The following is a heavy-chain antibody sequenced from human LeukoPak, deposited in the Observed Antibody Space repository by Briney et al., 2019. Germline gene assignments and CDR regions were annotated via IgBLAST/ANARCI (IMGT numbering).Heavy chain of an antibody. CDR1: GYTFTSYG. CDR3: ARDQITMVRGVIININWFDP. CDR2: ISAYNGNT. V-gene: IGHV1-18*04. Sequence: GASVTVSCKGSGYTFTSYGISWVRQAPGQGLEWMGWISAYNGNTNYAQKLQGRVTMTTDTSTSTAYMELRSLRSDDTAVYYCARDQITMVRGVIININWFDPWGQGTLVTVSS. D-gene: IGHD3-10*01. J-gene: IGHJ5*02.